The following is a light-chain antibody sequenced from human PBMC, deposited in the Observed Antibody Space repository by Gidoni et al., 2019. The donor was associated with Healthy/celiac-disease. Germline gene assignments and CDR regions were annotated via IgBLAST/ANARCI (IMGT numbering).Light chain of an antibody. V-gene: IGKV1-8*01. Sequence: AIRITQSPSSLPASTGDRVTITCRSSQGISSYLAWYQQKPGQAPKLLIYAASTLASGVPARFSGSGSGTDFTLTISCLQSEDFATYYCQQYYSYPQTFGQGTKVEIK. CDR3: QQYYSYPQT. CDR2: AAS. CDR1: QGISSY. J-gene: IGKJ1*01.